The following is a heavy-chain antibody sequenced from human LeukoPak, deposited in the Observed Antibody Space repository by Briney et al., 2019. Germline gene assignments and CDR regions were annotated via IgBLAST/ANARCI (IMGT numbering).Heavy chain of an antibody. CDR1: GGTFSSYA. V-gene: IGHV1-69*13. D-gene: IGHD3-22*01. J-gene: IGHJ4*02. CDR3: ARGFAYDSSGYYLPDHY. Sequence: GASVKVSCKASGGTFSSYAISWVRQAPGQGLEWMGGIIPIFGTANYAQKFQGRVTITADESTSTAYMELSSLRSEDTAVYYCARGFAYDSSGYYLPDHYWGQGTLVTVSS. CDR2: IIPIFGTA.